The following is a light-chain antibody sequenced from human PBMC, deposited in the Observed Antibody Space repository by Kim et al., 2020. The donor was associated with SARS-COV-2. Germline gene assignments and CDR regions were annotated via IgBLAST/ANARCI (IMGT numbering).Light chain of an antibody. J-gene: IGKJ2*01. V-gene: IGKV3-20*01. Sequence: SVSPGESATRSCRASQTICRSYLAWYQKRPGQAPRLLIDGVSSRATGIPDRFSGSGSGTDFTLTISSLEPEDSAVYYCQHYGSSDTFGQGTKLEI. CDR3: QHYGSSDT. CDR2: GVS. CDR1: QTICRSY.